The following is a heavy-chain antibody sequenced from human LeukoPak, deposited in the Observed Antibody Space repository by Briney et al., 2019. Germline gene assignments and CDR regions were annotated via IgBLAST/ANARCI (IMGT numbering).Heavy chain of an antibody. Sequence: SETLSLTCAVSGGSISSYYWSWIRQPPGKGLEWIGYIYYSGSTNYNPSLKSRVTISVDTSKKQFSLKLSSVTAADTAVYYCAREGSGSPLDYWGQGTLVTVSS. CDR1: GGSISSYY. D-gene: IGHD1-26*01. CDR3: AREGSGSPLDY. V-gene: IGHV4-59*01. CDR2: IYYSGST. J-gene: IGHJ4*02.